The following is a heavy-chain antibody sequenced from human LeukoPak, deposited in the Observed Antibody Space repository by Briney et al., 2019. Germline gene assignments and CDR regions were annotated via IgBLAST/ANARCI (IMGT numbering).Heavy chain of an antibody. CDR3: VREYDILTGYHHYFDY. J-gene: IGHJ4*02. CDR1: GFTFSGYY. CDR2: ISGSSDTI. Sequence: PGGSPRLSCAASGFTFSGYYMSWIRQAPGKGLEWVSYISGSSDTIHYADSMKGRFTISRDNAKKSLYLQMNYLRADDTAVYYCVREYDILTGYHHYFDYWGQGSLVTVSS. V-gene: IGHV3-11*01. D-gene: IGHD3-9*01.